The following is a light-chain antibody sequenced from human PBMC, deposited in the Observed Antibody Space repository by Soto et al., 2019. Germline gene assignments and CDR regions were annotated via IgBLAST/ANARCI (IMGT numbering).Light chain of an antibody. J-gene: IGKJ2*01. Sequence: DIQLTQSPSFLSASVGDRVTITCRASQGLSSHLAWYQQKPGKPPKLLIYAASILQSGVPSRFSGSGSGIEFTLTISGLQPEDSATYYCQQLNTNPPMYTFGQGTKLEIK. CDR1: QGLSSH. V-gene: IGKV1-9*01. CDR3: QQLNTNPPMYT. CDR2: AAS.